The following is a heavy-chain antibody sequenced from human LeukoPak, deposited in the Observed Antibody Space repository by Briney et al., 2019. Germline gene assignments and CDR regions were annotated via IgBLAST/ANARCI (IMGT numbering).Heavy chain of an antibody. CDR2: IKQDGSEI. J-gene: IGHJ4*02. V-gene: IGHV3-7*01. Sequence: GGSLRLSCGASGFTFSNAWMSWVRQAPGKGLEWVANIKQDGSEIYYVDSVRGRFTISRDNAKNSLYLQMNSLRAEDTAVYYCARPSLNTGSYFDYWGQGILASVSS. CDR3: ARPSLNTGSYFDY. D-gene: IGHD1-26*01. CDR1: GFTFSNAW.